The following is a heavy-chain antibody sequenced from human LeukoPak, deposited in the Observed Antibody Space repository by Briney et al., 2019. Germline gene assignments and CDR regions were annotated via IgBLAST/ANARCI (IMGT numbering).Heavy chain of an antibody. D-gene: IGHD2-8*01. V-gene: IGHV4-39*07. Sequence: SETLSLTCTVSGGSISSSSYYWGWIRQPPGKGLEWIGSIYYSGSTYYNPSLKSRVTISVDTSKNQFSLKLSSVTAADTAVYYCAKVREYCTNGVCHQVYFDYWGQGTLVTVSS. CDR1: GGSISSSSYY. CDR2: IYYSGST. J-gene: IGHJ4*02. CDR3: AKVREYCTNGVCHQVYFDY.